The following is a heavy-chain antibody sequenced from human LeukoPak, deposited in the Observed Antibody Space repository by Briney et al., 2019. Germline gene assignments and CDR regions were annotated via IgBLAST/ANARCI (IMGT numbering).Heavy chain of an antibody. CDR1: GFTVSSNY. CDR3: ARETGNTYGMDV. Sequence: GGSLRLSCAASGFTVSSNYMSWVRQAPGKGLEWVSVIYSGGSTYYADSVKGRFTISRDNSKNTLYLQMNSLRAEDTAVYYCARETGNTYGMDVWGQGTTVTVSS. D-gene: IGHD1-1*01. J-gene: IGHJ6*02. V-gene: IGHV3-53*01. CDR2: IYSGGST.